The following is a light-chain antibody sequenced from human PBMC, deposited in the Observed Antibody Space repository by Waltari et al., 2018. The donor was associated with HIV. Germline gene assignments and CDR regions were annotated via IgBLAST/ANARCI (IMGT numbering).Light chain of an antibody. CDR2: WAS. J-gene: IGKJ4*01. CDR3: QEYYSTLALT. V-gene: IGKV4-1*01. Sequence: DIVLTQSPRSLAVSLGERATINCKSSQSLFYSSSNKNFLAWYQKKPGQPPKLLIYWASTRESGVPDRFSGSGSGTEFTLTISSLQAEDVAVYYCQEYYSTLALTFGGGTTVEIK. CDR1: QSLFYSSSNKNF.